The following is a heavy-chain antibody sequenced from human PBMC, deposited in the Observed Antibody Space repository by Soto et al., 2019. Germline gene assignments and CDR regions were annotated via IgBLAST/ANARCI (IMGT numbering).Heavy chain of an antibody. V-gene: IGHV1-18*01. Sequence: QVQLVQSGAEVKKPGASVKVSCKASGYTFASYAISWMRQAPGQGLEWMGWISAYNGNTNYAQKLQGRVTMTTDTATRPAYMELRSLRPGDTAVYSCAREPAPPDYWGQGALVTVSS. J-gene: IGHJ4*02. CDR2: ISAYNGNT. CDR1: GYTFASYA. CDR3: AREPAPPDY.